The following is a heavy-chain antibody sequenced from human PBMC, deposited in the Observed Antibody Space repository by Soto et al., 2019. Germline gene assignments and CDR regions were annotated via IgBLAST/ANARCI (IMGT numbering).Heavy chain of an antibody. V-gene: IGHV3-30*18. D-gene: IGHD1-26*01. CDR1: GFTFSGNA. CDR3: AQDGGVGATLGLPSGDEY. J-gene: IGHJ4*02. CDR2: VSSDGSRR. Sequence: QVYVVESGGGVVQPGRSLTLSCVVSGFTFSGNAMHWVRQAPGKGLGWVAIVSSDGSRRFYGESVEGRFSISRDNSRNTLYLQMKSLRPEDTAVYYCAQDGGVGATLGLPSGDEYWGQGTLVTVSS.